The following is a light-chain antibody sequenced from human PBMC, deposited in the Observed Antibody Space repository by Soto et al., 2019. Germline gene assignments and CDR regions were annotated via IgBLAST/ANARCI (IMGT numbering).Light chain of an antibody. Sequence: EIVMTRSPGTLSVSPGDRVTLSCRASQSVRSNLAWYQQRPGQAPRLLIYGASTRTTDIPARLSGRGSATEFTLTITSLQSEDLGVYYCQQYESWPYTFGQGTKVEIK. CDR3: QQYESWPYT. CDR1: QSVRSN. J-gene: IGKJ2*01. CDR2: GAS. V-gene: IGKV3-15*01.